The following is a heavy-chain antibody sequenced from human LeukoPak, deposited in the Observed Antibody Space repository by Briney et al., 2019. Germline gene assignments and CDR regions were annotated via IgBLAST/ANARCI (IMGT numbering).Heavy chain of an antibody. CDR3: ARGGGYEDYYYYMDV. D-gene: IGHD3-3*01. CDR2: INWNGGST. V-gene: IGHV3-20*04. J-gene: IGHJ6*03. Sequence: GGSLRLSCEASGFTFSHIGMAWVRQAPGKGLEWVSGINWNGGSTGYADSVKGRFTISRDNAKNSLYLQMNSLRAEDTALYYCARGGGYEDYYYYMDVWGKGTTVTVSS. CDR1: GFTFSHIG.